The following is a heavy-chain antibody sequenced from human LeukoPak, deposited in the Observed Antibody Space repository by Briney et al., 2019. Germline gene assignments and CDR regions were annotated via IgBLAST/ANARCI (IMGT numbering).Heavy chain of an antibody. CDR1: GASVNTYY. J-gene: IGHJ5*02. D-gene: IGHD2-21*02. V-gene: IGHV4-59*08. Sequence: SETVSLTCTVSGASVNTYYWSWIRQPPGRGLEWIGFIHNSGITNYNPSLKSRVTLSLDTSRNQISLRLRSVTAADTAVYYCARHFVECRACHSYWFDPWGQGTPVTVSS. CDR3: ARHFVECRACHSYWFDP. CDR2: IHNSGIT.